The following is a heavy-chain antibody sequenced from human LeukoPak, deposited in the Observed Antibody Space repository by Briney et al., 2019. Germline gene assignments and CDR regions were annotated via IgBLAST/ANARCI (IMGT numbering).Heavy chain of an antibody. V-gene: IGHV3-7*01. D-gene: IGHD2-2*03. CDR1: GFSFSGNC. J-gene: IGHJ4*02. CDR2: IKEDGNDI. Sequence: GGSLRLSCTVSGFSFSGNCMSWVRQAPGKGLEWVAKIKEDGNDIYYVDSVKGRFTISRDNAKNSLYLQMNSLRAEDTAVYYCAREEMDIVVVPAAIVWGDYFDYWGQGTLVTVSS. CDR3: AREEMDIVVVPAAIVWGDYFDY.